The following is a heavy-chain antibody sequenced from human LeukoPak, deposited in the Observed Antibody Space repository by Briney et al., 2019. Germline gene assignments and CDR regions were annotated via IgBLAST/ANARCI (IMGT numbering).Heavy chain of an antibody. CDR2: ISGGNGNT. D-gene: IGHD5-12*01. V-gene: IGHV1-3*01. CDR1: GGTFSSYA. Sequence: ASVKVSCKASGGTFSSYAISWVRQAPGQGLEWMGWISGGNGNTKFSQKFQGRLTITRDTSASTVYMDLSRLRSEDTAVCYCARSGYSGYDEFDLWGQGTLVIVSS. J-gene: IGHJ5*02. CDR3: ARSGYSGYDEFDL.